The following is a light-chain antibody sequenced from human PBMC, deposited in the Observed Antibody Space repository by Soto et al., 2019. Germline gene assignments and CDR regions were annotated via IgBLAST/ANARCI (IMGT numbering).Light chain of an antibody. CDR3: AAWDDSLSGRWV. J-gene: IGLJ3*02. CDR2: RNN. V-gene: IGLV1-47*01. Sequence: QSVLTQPPSASGTPGQRVTISCSGSSSNIGSNYVYWYQQLPGTAPKLLIYRNNQRPSGVPDRFSGSKSGTSASLAISGLRSEDDADYYCAAWDDSLSGRWVFGGGTQLTVL. CDR1: SSNIGSNY.